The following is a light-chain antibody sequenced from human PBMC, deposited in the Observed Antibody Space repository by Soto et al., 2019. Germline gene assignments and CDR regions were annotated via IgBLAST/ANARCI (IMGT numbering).Light chain of an antibody. J-gene: IGLJ2*01. CDR3: AAWDDSGV. V-gene: IGLV1-44*01. CDR1: SSNIGSNT. Sequence: QPVLTQPPSASGTPGQRVTISCSGSSSNIGSNTVNWYQQLPGTAPKLLIYSNDQRPSGVPDRFSGSKSGTSASLAISGLQSEDEADYYCAAWDDSGVFGGGTKLTVL. CDR2: SND.